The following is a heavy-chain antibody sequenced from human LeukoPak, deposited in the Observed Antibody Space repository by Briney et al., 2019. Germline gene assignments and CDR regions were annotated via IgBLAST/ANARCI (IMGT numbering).Heavy chain of an antibody. Sequence: PGGSLTLSCAASGFTFSNYWMSWVRQAPGKGLEWVAKINQDGSDKYHGDSLEGRFAISRDNAQNSLYLQMNSLRAEDTALYYCARYGAYDFNYWGQGTLVTVSS. J-gene: IGHJ4*02. CDR3: ARYGAYDFNY. CDR2: INQDGSDK. V-gene: IGHV3-7*04. CDR1: GFTFSNYW. D-gene: IGHD5-12*01.